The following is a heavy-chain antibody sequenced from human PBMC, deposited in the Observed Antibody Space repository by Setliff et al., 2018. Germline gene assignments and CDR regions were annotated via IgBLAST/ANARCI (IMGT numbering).Heavy chain of an antibody. CDR3: ARLRGAFDY. Sequence: PSETLSLTCTVSGGSISSYYWSWIRQPPGKRLEWIGYIYYSGSTNYNPSLESRVTISVDTSKNQFSLRLNSATAADTAVYYCARLRGAFDYWGQETLVTVPQ. CDR1: GGSISSYY. CDR2: IYYSGST. D-gene: IGHD3-16*01. J-gene: IGHJ4*02. V-gene: IGHV4-59*01.